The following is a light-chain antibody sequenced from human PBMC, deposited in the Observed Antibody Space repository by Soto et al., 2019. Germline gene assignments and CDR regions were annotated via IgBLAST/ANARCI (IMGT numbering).Light chain of an antibody. CDR1: SSSIGSNY. V-gene: IGLV1-47*01. J-gene: IGLJ1*01. CDR3: AAWDDSLSALYV. CDR2: RNE. Sequence: QSVLTHPPSASGTPGQRVTISCSGSSSSIGSNYVYWYQQLPGTAPKLLIYRNEQRPAGGPDRFSGSKSGTSASLAISGLRSEDEADYYCAAWDDSLSALYVFGTGTKVTVL.